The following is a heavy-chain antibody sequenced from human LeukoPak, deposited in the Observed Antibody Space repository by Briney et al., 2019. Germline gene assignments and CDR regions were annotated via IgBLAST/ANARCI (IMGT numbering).Heavy chain of an antibody. CDR2: ISSNGGST. D-gene: IGHD6-13*01. CDR3: ARGALAAAGTGPRY. CDR1: GFTFGSYA. J-gene: IGHJ4*02. Sequence: PGGSLRLSCAASGFTFGSYAMHWVRQAPGKGLEYVSAISSNGGSTYYANSVKGRFTISRDNSKNTLYLQMGSLRAEDMAVYYCARGALAAAGTGPRYWGQGTLVTVSS. V-gene: IGHV3-64*01.